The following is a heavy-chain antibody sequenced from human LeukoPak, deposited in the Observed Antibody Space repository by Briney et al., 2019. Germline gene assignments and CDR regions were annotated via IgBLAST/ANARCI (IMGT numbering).Heavy chain of an antibody. Sequence: GGSLRLSCAASGFTFSSYSMNWVRQAPGKGLEWVSSISSSSSYIYYADSVKGRFTISRDNAKNSLYLQMNSLRAEDTAVCYCARLHLDAFDIWGQGTMVTVSS. V-gene: IGHV3-21*01. J-gene: IGHJ3*02. D-gene: IGHD5-24*01. CDR1: GFTFSSYS. CDR3: ARLHLDAFDI. CDR2: ISSSSSYI.